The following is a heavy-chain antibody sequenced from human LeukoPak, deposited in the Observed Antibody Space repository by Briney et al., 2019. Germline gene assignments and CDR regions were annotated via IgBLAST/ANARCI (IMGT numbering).Heavy chain of an antibody. CDR3: ARGQSGWNYNWFDP. D-gene: IGHD1-7*01. V-gene: IGHV4-61*02. J-gene: IGHJ5*02. CDR2: ISTSGST. Sequence: SQTLSLTCTVSGGSISSGNYYWSWIRQPAAKGLEWIGRISTSGSTNFNPSLKSRVTISVDTSKNQFSLNLSSVTAADTAVYYCARGQSGWNYNWFDPWGQGILVTVSS. CDR1: GGSISSGNYY.